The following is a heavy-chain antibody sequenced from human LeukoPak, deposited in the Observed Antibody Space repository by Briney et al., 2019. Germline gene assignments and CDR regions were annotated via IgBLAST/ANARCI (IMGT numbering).Heavy chain of an antibody. CDR1: GFTFSSYG. V-gene: IGHV3-30*18. Sequence: GGSLRLSCAASGFTFSSYGMHWVRQAPGKGLEWVAVISYDGSNKYYADSVKGRFTISRDNSKNTLYLQMNSLRAEDTAVYYCAKEIFTMVRGVTIFDYWGQGTLVTVSS. CDR2: ISYDGSNK. J-gene: IGHJ4*02. CDR3: AKEIFTMVRGVTIFDY. D-gene: IGHD3-10*01.